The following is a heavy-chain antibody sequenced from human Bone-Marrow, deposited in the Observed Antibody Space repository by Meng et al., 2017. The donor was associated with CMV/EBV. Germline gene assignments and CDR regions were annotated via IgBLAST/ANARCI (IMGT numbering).Heavy chain of an antibody. CDR1: GYTFTSYY. CDR2: INPSGGST. V-gene: IGHV1-46*01. D-gene: IGHD3-10*01. CDR3: ARGITMVRGNYYYGMDV. Sequence: ASVKVSCKASGYTFTSYYMHWVRQAPGQGLEWMGIINPSGGSTSYAQKFQGRVTMTRDTSTSTVYMELSSLRSEDTAVYYCARGITMVRGNYYYGMDVWGQWTTVTVSS. J-gene: IGHJ6*02.